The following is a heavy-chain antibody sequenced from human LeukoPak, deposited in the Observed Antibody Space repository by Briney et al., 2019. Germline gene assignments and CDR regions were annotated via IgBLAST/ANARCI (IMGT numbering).Heavy chain of an antibody. V-gene: IGHV4-59*02. CDR3: ARLVHSGVGEDDY. J-gene: IGHJ4*02. Sequence: SETLSLTCTVSGGSVSNDYWSWVRQPPGKALEWIGNIYYSGSTNYNPSLKSRVTISLDTANNQFSLKLSSVTAADTAVYYCARLVHSGVGEDDYWGQGTLVTVSS. CDR2: IYYSGST. CDR1: GGSVSNDY. D-gene: IGHD3-16*01.